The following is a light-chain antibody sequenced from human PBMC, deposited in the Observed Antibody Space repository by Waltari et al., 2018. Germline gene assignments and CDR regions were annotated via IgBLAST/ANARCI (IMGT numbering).Light chain of an antibody. CDR3: QQRSNWPLT. CDR2: DTS. CDR1: HSIANY. V-gene: IGKV3-11*01. Sequence: EIVLTQSPATLSLSPGERATLSCRASHSIANYLAWYQQRPGQAPRLLIYDTSNRATGIPARFSGSGYEIDFTLTISSLEPEDFGVYYCQQRSNWPLTFGGGTKVEIK. J-gene: IGKJ4*01.